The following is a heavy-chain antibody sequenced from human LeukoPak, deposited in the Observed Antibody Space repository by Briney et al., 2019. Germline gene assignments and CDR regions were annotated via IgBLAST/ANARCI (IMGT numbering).Heavy chain of an antibody. Sequence: NPGGSLRLSCTASGFTFNNAWMNWVRQAPGKGLEWVVRIKSKSDGGTTDYAAPVKGRYTISRDDSKNTLYLQMNSLKSEDTAVYYCTRGDRDSSGWFENYFDYWGQGTLVTVSS. J-gene: IGHJ4*02. D-gene: IGHD6-19*01. CDR3: TRGDRDSSGWFENYFDY. CDR2: IKSKSDGGTT. V-gene: IGHV3-15*07. CDR1: GFTFNNAW.